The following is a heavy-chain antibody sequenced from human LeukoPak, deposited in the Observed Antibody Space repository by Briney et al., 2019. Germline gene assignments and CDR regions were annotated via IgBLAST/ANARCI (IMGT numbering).Heavy chain of an antibody. J-gene: IGHJ6*03. V-gene: IGHV3-13*01. CDR3: ARGPPRGKYYYMDV. CDR1: GFTFSSFD. Sequence: GGSLRLSCAASGFTFSSFDMHWVRQPTGQGLEWASTIGTASDTYYPGSVEGRFTLSRDNAKNSLYLQMNSLTAGDTAVYYCARGPPRGKYYYMDVWGKGTTVTVSS. D-gene: IGHD1-1*01. CDR2: IGTASDT.